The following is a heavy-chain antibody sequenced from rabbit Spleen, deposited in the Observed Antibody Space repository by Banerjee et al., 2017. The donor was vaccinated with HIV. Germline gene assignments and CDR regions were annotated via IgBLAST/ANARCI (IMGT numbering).Heavy chain of an antibody. J-gene: IGHJ4*01. V-gene: IGHV1S45*01. CDR1: RFSFSSAYD. CDR3: ARGSATMTMVITGFYLSL. CDR2: IYAGASGTT. Sequence: QEQLEESGGDLVKPGASLTLTCTASRFSFSSAYDMCWVRQAPGKGLEWIACIYAGASGTTYYASWAKGRFTVSKTSSTTVTLQMTSLTAADTATYFCARGSATMTMVITGFYLSLWGPGTLVTVS. D-gene: IGHD2-1*01.